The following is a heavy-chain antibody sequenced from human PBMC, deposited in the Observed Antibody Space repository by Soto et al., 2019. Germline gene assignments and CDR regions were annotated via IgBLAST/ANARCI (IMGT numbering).Heavy chain of an antibody. V-gene: IGHV1-69*13. CDR1: GGTFSRYT. J-gene: IGHJ4*02. CDR3: ARDRHAGAMDFFDY. Sequence: SVKVSCKASGGTFSRYTISWVRQAPGQGLEWMGGIIPIFGTANYAQKFQGRVTITADESTSTAYMELSSLRSEDTAVYYCARDRHAGAMDFFDYWGQGTLVTVSS. CDR2: IIPIFGTA. D-gene: IGHD5-18*01.